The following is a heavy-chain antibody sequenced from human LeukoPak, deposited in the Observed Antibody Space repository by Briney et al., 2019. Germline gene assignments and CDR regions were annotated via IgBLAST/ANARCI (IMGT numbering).Heavy chain of an antibody. CDR2: ISGSGGST. CDR3: AKAGDPAYYFDY. V-gene: IGHV3-23*01. D-gene: IGHD3-10*01. CDR1: GFTFSSYA. J-gene: IGHJ4*02. Sequence: GGSLRLSCATSGFTFSSYAMSWVRQAPGKGLEWVSGISGSGGSTYYAGSVKGRFTISRDNSKNTLYLQMNSLRAEDTAVYYCAKAGDPAYYFDYWGQGTLVTVSS.